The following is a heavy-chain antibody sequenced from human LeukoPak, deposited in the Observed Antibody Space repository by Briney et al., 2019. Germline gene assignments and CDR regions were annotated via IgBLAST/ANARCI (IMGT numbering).Heavy chain of an antibody. J-gene: IGHJ4*02. V-gene: IGHV3-33*03. CDR1: GFTFSSYG. D-gene: IGHD3-9*01. Sequence: GRSLRLSCAASGFTFSSYGMHWVRQAPGKGLEWVAVIWYDGSNKYYADSVKGRFTISRDNAKNSLYLQMNSLRAEDTAVYYCRYFDWLSHLDYWGQGTLVTVSS. CDR2: IWYDGSNK. CDR3: RYFDWLSHLDY.